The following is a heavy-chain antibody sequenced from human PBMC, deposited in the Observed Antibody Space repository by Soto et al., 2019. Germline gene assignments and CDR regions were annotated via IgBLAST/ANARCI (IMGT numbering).Heavy chain of an antibody. J-gene: IGHJ6*02. D-gene: IGHD3-10*01. CDR3: ARRLYGSGHYYHYGMDV. CDR2: IDPSDSYT. CDR1: GYSFTSYW. Sequence: PGESLKISCKGSGYSFTSYWIGWVRQMPGKGLEWMGRIDPSDSYTNYSPSFQGHVTISADKSISTAYLQWSSLKASNTAMYYCARRLYGSGHYYHYGMDVCGQGTTVPVSS. V-gene: IGHV5-10-1*01.